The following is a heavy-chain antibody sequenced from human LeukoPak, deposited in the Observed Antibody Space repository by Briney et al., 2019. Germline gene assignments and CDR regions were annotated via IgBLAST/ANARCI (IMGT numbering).Heavy chain of an antibody. V-gene: IGHV4-59*01. J-gene: IGHJ5*02. Sequence: SETLSLTCTVSGGSISSYYWSWIRQPPGKGLEWIGSIYHSGSTYYNPSLESRVTISVDTSKNQFSLKLNSVTAADTAVYYCARTTIAAINWFDPWGQGTLVTVSS. D-gene: IGHD6-6*01. CDR3: ARTTIAAINWFDP. CDR1: GGSISSYY. CDR2: IYHSGST.